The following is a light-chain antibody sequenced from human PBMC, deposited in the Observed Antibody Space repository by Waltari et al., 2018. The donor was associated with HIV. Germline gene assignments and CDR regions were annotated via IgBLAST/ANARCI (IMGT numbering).Light chain of an antibody. CDR2: DVS. Sequence: QSALTQPRSVSGSPGQSVTISCTGTSSDVGGYNYVSWYQQHPGKAPKLMIYDVSKRPSGVPDRFSGSNSGNTATLTISETQAMDEADYYCQTWGSATYVFGPGTKVTVL. CDR1: SSDVGGYNY. V-gene: IGLV2-11*01. CDR3: QTWGSATYV. J-gene: IGLJ1*01.